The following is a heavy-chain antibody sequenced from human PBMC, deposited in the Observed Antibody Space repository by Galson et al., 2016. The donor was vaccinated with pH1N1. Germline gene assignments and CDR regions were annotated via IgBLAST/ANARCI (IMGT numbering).Heavy chain of an antibody. V-gene: IGHV5-51*03. D-gene: IGHD2-21*01. Sequence: QSGAEVKKPGESLKISCKGSGNSFSTSWIGWVRQLPGKGLEWMGIIYVGDSDTRYNPSFQGQVTISADKSIRTAYLQWSSLKASDTAIYYCAEHAVLDPPVVFDYMDVWVNGTIVTVSS. CDR3: AEHAVLDPPVVFDYMDV. CDR2: IYVGDSDT. J-gene: IGHJ6*03. CDR1: GNSFSTSW.